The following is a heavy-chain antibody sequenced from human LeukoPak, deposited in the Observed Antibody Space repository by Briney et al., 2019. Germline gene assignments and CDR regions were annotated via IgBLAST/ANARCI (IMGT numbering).Heavy chain of an antibody. V-gene: IGHV4-34*01. Sequence: SETLSLTCAVYGGSFSGYYWSWIRQPPGKGLEWIGEINHSGSTNYNPSLKSRVTISVDTSKNQFSLKLSSVTAADTAVYYCARSFGGFIVATILFDYWGQGTLVTVSS. CDR3: ARSFGGFIVATILFDY. CDR2: INHSGST. CDR1: GGSFSGYY. D-gene: IGHD5-12*01. J-gene: IGHJ4*02.